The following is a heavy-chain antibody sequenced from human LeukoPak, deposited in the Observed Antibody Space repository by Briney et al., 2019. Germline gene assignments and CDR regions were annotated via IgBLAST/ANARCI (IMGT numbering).Heavy chain of an antibody. V-gene: IGHV1-24*01. CDR3: ARVRAAARQRYNWFDP. Sequence: ASVKVSCNVSGYTLTELSMHWVRQAPGKGLEWMGGIIPLFGAPNYAQKFQGRVTITADKSTTTAYMELSSLRSEDTAVYYCARVRAAARQRYNWFDPWGQGTLVTVSS. J-gene: IGHJ5*02. D-gene: IGHD6-6*01. CDR1: GYTLTELS. CDR2: IIPLFGAP.